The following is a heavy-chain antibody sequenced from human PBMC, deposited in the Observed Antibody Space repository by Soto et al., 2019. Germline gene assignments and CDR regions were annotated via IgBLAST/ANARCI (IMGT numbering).Heavy chain of an antibody. D-gene: IGHD3-10*01. J-gene: IGHJ6*02. CDR1: GGSFRDYY. V-gene: IGHV4-34*01. Sequence: SETLSLTCAVYGGSFRDYYWTWIRQPPGKGLEWIGEINHSGSTNYNPSLKSRVTISVDTSKNQFSLKLSSVTAADTAVYYCARGTTMVRGVISTVPATGMDVWGQGTTVTVSS. CDR2: INHSGST. CDR3: ARGTTMVRGVISTVPATGMDV.